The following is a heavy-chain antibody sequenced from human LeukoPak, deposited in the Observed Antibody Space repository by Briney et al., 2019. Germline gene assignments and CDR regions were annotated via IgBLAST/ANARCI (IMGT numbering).Heavy chain of an antibody. CDR1: GFTFNSYD. V-gene: IGHV3-30*02. CDR3: AKIASYSSTWNFDY. CDR2: IRYDGIIK. D-gene: IGHD6-13*01. Sequence: GGSLRLSCAASGFTFNSYDMHWVRQAPGKGLEWVAFIRYDGIIKYHADSVSGRFAISRDNSKNTLYLQMNSLRTEDTAVYYCAKIASYSSTWNFDYWGQGTLVTVSS. J-gene: IGHJ4*02.